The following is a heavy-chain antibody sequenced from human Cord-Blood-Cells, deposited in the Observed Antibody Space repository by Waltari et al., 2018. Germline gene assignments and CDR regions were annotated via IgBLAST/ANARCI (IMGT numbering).Heavy chain of an antibody. D-gene: IGHD3-10*01. CDR1: GGSISSSSYH. CDR2: IYYSGST. CDR3: ARRLVRGIGYNWFDP. V-gene: IGHV4-39*01. Sequence: QLQLQESGPGLVKPSETLSLTCTLSGGSISSSSYHWGWIRQPPGKGLEGIGSIYYSGSTYYNPSLKSRVTISVDTSKNQFSLKLSSVTAADTAVYYCARRLVRGIGYNWFDPWGQGTLVTVSS. J-gene: IGHJ5*02.